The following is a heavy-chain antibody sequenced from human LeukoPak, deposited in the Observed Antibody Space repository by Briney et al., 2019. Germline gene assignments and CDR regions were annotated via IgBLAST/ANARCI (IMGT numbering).Heavy chain of an antibody. Sequence: SETLSLTCAVYGGSFSGYYWNWIRQPPRKGLEWIGGINHSGNTNYNQSLKSRVTISVDTSKNQFSLKLSSVTAADTAVYYCARGGYGSGWDYMDVWGKGTTVTVSS. CDR1: GGSFSGYY. D-gene: IGHD3-10*01. V-gene: IGHV4-34*01. CDR2: INHSGNT. J-gene: IGHJ6*03. CDR3: ARGGYGSGWDYMDV.